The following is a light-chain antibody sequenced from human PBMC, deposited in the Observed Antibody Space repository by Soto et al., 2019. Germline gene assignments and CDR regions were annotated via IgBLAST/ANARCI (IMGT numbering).Light chain of an antibody. Sequence: DIQMTQSPSSLSASVGDRVTSTCPASQSISTYLNWYEQKPGKAPNLLIYGASNLQSGVPSRFSGGGSGTDFTLTISSLQPEDFGTYYCQQSYTSPVTFGGGTKVDIK. CDR2: GAS. V-gene: IGKV1-39*01. CDR3: QQSYTSPVT. J-gene: IGKJ4*01. CDR1: QSISTY.